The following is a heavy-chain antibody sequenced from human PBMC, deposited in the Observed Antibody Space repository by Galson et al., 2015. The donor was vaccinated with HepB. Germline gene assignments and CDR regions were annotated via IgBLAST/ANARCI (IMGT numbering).Heavy chain of an antibody. J-gene: IGHJ6*02. D-gene: IGHD2-2*01. CDR1: GYTFTSYY. CDR2: INPSGGST. V-gene: IGHV1-46*03. CDR3: ARDPYCSSTSCLNYYYYGMDV. Sequence: SVKVSCKASGYTFTSYYMHWVRQAPGQGLEWMGIINPSGGSTSYAQKFQGRVTMTRDTSTSTVYMELSSLRSEDTAVYYCARDPYCSSTSCLNYYYYGMDVWGQGTTVTVSS.